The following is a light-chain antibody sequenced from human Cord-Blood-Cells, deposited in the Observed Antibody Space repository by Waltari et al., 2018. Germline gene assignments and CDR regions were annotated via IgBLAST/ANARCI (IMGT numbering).Light chain of an antibody. CDR3: QQSYSTPYT. Sequence: DIQMTQSPSSLSASVGDRVTITCPASQSICSYLNWNQQKPGKAPKLLIYAASSLQSGVPSRFSGSGSETDFTLTISSLQPEDFATYYCQQSYSTPYTFGQGTKLEIK. J-gene: IGKJ2*01. CDR2: AAS. CDR1: QSICSY. V-gene: IGKV1-39*01.